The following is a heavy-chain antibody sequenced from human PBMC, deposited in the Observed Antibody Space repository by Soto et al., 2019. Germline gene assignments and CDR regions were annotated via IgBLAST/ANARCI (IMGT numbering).Heavy chain of an antibody. J-gene: IGHJ4*02. Sequence: EVQLVESGGGLVQPGGSLRLSCAASGFTVSSNYMTWVRQAPGKWLEWVSLIYSAGSTYYADSVKGRFTISRDNSKNTPYRQMILLRVEDTAVYYCAGTRSLDYWCQGTLVTGSS. CDR3: AGTRSLDY. CDR1: GFTVSSNY. CDR2: IYSAGST. V-gene: IGHV3-66*01.